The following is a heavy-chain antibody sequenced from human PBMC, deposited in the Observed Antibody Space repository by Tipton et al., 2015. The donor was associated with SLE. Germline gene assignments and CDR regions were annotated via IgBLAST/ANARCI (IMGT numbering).Heavy chain of an antibody. V-gene: IGHV4-30-2*01. Sequence: TLSLTCTVSGGSISSGDYYWSWIRQPPGKGLEWIGYIYHSGSTYYNPSLKSRVTISVDRSKNQFSLKLSSVTAADTAVYYCARGGYYYHSGGDFDLWGRGTLVTVSS. CDR2: IYHSGST. CDR3: ARGGYYYHSGGDFDL. J-gene: IGHJ2*01. D-gene: IGHD3-22*01. CDR1: GGSISSGDYY.